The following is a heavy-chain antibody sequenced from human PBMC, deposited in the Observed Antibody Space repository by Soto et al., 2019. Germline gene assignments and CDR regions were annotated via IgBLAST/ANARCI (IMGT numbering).Heavy chain of an antibody. J-gene: IGHJ5*02. D-gene: IGHD3-22*01. CDR3: ARDFFDSSDYTTNWFDP. CDR2: IYHTGNA. V-gene: IGHV4-39*01. CDR1: GDSISNSRFY. Sequence: SETLSLTCSVSGDSISNSRFYWAWIRQPPGEGLEWIGSIYHTGNAYYNPSLKSRVTISVDTSKNQFSLKLTSVTAADAALYYCARDFFDSSDYTTNWFDPWGRGTLVTVSS.